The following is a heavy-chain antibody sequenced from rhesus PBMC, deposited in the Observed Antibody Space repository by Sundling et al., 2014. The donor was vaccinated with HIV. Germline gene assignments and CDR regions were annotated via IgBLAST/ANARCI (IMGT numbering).Heavy chain of an antibody. D-gene: IGHD2-2*01. CDR3: AREGYCTSNNCYVTDYYGLDS. CDR1: GFTFSDYY. CDR2: INPYNGNT. J-gene: IGHJ6*01. V-gene: IGHV1S2*01. Sequence: QVQLVQSGAEVKKPGSSVKVSCKASGFTFSDYYMHWVRQAPRQGLEWMGWINPYNGNTKYAQKFQGRVTMTRDTSTRTAYMELSSLRSEDTAVYYCAREGYCTSNNCYVTDYYGLDSWGQGVVVTVSS.